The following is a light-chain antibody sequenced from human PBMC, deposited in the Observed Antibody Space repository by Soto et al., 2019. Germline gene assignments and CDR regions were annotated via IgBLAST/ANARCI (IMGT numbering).Light chain of an antibody. CDR3: AAWDDSLNGRWV. CDR2: SNN. J-gene: IGLJ3*02. V-gene: IGLV1-44*01. Sequence: QSVLTQPPSASGTPGQRVTISCSGSSSNVGSNTVNWYQQLPGTAPKHLIYSNNQRPSGVPDRFSGSKSGTSASLAISGLQFEDEADYYCAAWDDSLNGRWVFGGGTKLTVL. CDR1: SSNVGSNT.